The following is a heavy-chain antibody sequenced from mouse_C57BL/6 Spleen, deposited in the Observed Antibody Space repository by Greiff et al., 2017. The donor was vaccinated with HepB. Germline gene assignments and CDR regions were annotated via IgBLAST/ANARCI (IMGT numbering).Heavy chain of an antibody. CDR1: GFNIKDDY. CDR2: IDPENGDT. CDR3: TTRSYVTPSYAMDY. J-gene: IGHJ4*01. V-gene: IGHV14-4*01. D-gene: IGHD1-1*01. Sequence: VQLQQSGAELVRPGASVKLSCTASGFNIKDDYMHWVKQRPEQGLEWIGWIDPENGDTEYASKFQGKATITADTSSNTAYLQLSSLTSEDTAVYYCTTRSYVTPSYAMDYWGQGTSVTVSS.